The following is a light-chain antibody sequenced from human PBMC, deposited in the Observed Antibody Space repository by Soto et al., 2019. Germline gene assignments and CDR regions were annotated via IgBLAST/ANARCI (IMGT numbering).Light chain of an antibody. CDR3: QQSYITPYS. CDR2: GAS. J-gene: IGKJ2*01. V-gene: IGKV1-39*01. Sequence: DIQMPQSPSSLSASVGDRVTITCRASQSISSYLNWYQHKPGKAPKLLIYGASSLQTGVTSRFSGSGSGTDFTLTISSLQPEDFATYYCQQSYITPYSFGQGTKLEIE. CDR1: QSISSY.